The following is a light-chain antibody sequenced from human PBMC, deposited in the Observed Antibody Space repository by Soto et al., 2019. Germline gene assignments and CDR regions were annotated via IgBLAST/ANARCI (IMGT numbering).Light chain of an antibody. CDR3: QQVHDYPMT. CDR1: QHIRNY. V-gene: IGKV1-9*01. J-gene: IGKJ4*01. Sequence: LQPTRSRCCLPATLAERLINPSQASQHIRNYLNWYQQKPGKAPKLLIYAASSLQSGVPPRFGGSGSGTAFSLTISSLQPEDVANYFCQQVHDYPMTFGGGTKVDIK. CDR2: AAS.